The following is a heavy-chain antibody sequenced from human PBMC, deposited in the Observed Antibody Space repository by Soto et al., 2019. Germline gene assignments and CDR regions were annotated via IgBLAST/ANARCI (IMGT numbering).Heavy chain of an antibody. J-gene: IGHJ4*02. CDR3: ARGRNDYGDYAYFDY. CDR1: GGSFSGYY. Sequence: SETLSVTCAVYGGSFSGYYWSWIRQPPWKGLEWIGEINHSGSTNYNPSLKSRVTISVDTSKNQFSLKLSSVTAADTAVYYCARGRNDYGDYAYFDYWGQGTLVTVSS. V-gene: IGHV4-34*01. D-gene: IGHD4-17*01. CDR2: INHSGST.